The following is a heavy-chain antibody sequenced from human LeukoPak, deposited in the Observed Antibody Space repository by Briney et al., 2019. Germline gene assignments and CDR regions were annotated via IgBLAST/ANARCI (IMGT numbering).Heavy chain of an antibody. CDR1: GGSISSSSYY. J-gene: IGHJ4*02. CDR3: ARPDGDYIDY. V-gene: IGHV4-39*01. CDR2: IYYSGST. Sequence: SETLSLTCTASGGSISSSSYYWGWIRQPPGKGLEWIGSIYYSGSTYYNPSLKSRVTISVDTSKNQFSLKLSSVTAADTAVYYCARPDGDYIDYWGQGTLVTVSS. D-gene: IGHD4-17*01.